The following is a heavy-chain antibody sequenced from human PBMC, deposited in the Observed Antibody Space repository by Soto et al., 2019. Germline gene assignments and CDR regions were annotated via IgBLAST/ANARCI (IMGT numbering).Heavy chain of an antibody. Sequence: QVQLHESGPGLVKPSGTLSLTCAVSSGSISSSNWWSWVRQPPGKGLEWIGEIYHSGSTNYNPSLKSRVTISVDKSKNQFSLKLSSVTAADTAVYYCARRYCSSTSCYLNWFDPWGQGTLVTVSS. J-gene: IGHJ5*02. V-gene: IGHV4-4*02. D-gene: IGHD2-2*01. CDR3: ARRYCSSTSCYLNWFDP. CDR2: IYHSGST. CDR1: SGSISSSNW.